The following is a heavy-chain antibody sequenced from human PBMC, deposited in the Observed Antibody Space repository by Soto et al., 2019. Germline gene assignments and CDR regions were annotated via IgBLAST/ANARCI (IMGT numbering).Heavy chain of an antibody. D-gene: IGHD2-15*01. CDR2: MNPNSGNT. Sequence: ASAKVSWKASRYTFTSYLINWGRQATGQGLEWMGWMNPNSGNTGYAQKFQGRVTMTRNTSISTAYMELSSLRSEDTAVYYCAYCSGGCYYGMDVWGQGTTVTVSS. CDR3: AYCSGGCYYGMDV. CDR1: RYTFTSYL. J-gene: IGHJ6*02. V-gene: IGHV1-8*01.